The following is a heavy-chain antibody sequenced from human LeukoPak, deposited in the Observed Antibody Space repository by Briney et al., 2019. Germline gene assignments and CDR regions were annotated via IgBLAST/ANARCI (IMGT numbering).Heavy chain of an antibody. CDR3: ARGIPEGDNWNGFDY. V-gene: IGHV1-69*13. D-gene: IGHD1-1*01. CDR2: IIPIFGTA. J-gene: IGHJ4*02. CDR1: GGTFSSYA. Sequence: GASVKVSCKASGGTFSSYAISWVRQAPGQGLEWMGGIIPIFGTANYAQKFQGRVTITADESTSTAYMELSSLRSEDTAVYYCARGIPEGDNWNGFDYWGQGTLVTVSS.